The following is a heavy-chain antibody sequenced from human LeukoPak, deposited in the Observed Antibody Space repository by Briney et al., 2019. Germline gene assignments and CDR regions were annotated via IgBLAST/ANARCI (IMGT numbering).Heavy chain of an antibody. J-gene: IGHJ4*02. CDR1: GGSISSGGYY. CDR3: ASGEGTDFWSGYYVPYYFDY. V-gene: IGHV4-31*03. Sequence: SQTLSLTCTVSGGSISSGGYYWTWIRQHPGKGLEWIGYIYYSGSTNYNPSLKSRVTISVDTSKNQFSLKLSSVTAADTAVYYCASGEGTDFWSGYYVPYYFDYWGQGTLVTVSS. CDR2: IYYSGST. D-gene: IGHD3-3*01.